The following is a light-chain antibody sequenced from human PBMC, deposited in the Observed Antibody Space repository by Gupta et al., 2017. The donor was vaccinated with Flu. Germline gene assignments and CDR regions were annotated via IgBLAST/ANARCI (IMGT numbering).Light chain of an antibody. J-gene: IGKJ4*01. Sequence: EIVLTQSPGILSLSPGERATLSCRARQSVGSSYLAWYQQKPGQAPSLLIYGASSRATGIPDRFSGSGSVTDFTLTISRLEPEDFAVYYCQKYGTSPLTFGGGTKVEI. CDR2: GAS. CDR3: QKYGTSPLT. V-gene: IGKV3-20*01. CDR1: QSVGSSY.